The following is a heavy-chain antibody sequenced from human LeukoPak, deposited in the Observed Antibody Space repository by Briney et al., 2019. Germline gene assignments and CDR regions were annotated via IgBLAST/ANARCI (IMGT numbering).Heavy chain of an antibody. CDR1: GFTFSSYG. CDR3: ARDVLLWFGEGGAFDI. V-gene: IGHV3-30*03. Sequence: GGSLRLSCAASGFTFSSYGMHWVRQAPGKGLEWVAVISYDGSNKYYADSVKGRFTISRDNSKNTLYLQMNSLRAEDTAVYYCARDVLLWFGEGGAFDIWGQGTMVTVSS. J-gene: IGHJ3*02. D-gene: IGHD3-10*01. CDR2: ISYDGSNK.